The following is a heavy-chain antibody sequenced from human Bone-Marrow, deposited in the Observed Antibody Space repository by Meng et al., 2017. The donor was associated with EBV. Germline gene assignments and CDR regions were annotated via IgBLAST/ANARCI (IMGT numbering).Heavy chain of an antibody. CDR3: ATVTAAAGYFDY. J-gene: IGHJ4*02. CDR2: FDPEDGET. V-gene: IGHV1-24*01. D-gene: IGHD6-13*01. CDR1: GSTLTELS. Sequence: QLVSAGEEVKKPGDSVKATCKVSGSTLTELSLHWVRQAPGKGLEWMGGFDPEDGETIYAQKFQGRVTMTEDTSTDTAYMELSSLRSEDTAVYYCATVTAAAGYFDYWGQGTLVTVSS.